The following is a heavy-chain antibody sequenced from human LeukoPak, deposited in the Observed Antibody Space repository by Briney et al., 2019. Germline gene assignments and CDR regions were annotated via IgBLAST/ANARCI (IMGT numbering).Heavy chain of an antibody. CDR1: GFSVSSKY. D-gene: IGHD3-22*01. CDR2: IYNDGST. V-gene: IGHV3-53*01. J-gene: IGHJ4*02. CDR3: HYYDSSGYYS. Sequence: GGSLRLSCVISGFSVSSKYMSWVRQAPGKGPEWVSVIYNDGSTYYADSVKGRFTISRDNSKNTLYLQMNSLRAEDTAVYFAHYYDSSGYYSWGQGTLVTVSS.